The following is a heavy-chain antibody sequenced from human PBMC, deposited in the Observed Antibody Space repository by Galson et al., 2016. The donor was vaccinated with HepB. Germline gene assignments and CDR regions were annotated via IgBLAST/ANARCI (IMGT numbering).Heavy chain of an antibody. CDR1: GFAFSSYA. J-gene: IGHJ4*02. CDR2: ISGNGGRT. Sequence: SLRLSCAASGFAFSSYAMSWVRLAPGKGLEYVLSISGNGGRTDSGDSVKGRFTISRDNSNNTLYLQMNSLRAEDTAVYYCAKGPYYDFRGQTAYSDNWGRGTLVTVSA. V-gene: IGHV3-23*01. CDR3: AKGPYYDFRGQTAYSDN. D-gene: IGHD3-3*01.